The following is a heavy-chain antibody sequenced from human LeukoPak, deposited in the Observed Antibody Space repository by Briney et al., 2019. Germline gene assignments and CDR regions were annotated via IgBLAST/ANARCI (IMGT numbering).Heavy chain of an antibody. Sequence: GGSLRLSYAASGFTFSSYAMSWVRQAPGKGLEWVSAISGSGGSTYYADSVKGRFTISRDNSKNTLYLQMNSLRAEDTAVYYCANLYSYGPPFEYWGQGTLVTVSS. J-gene: IGHJ4*02. D-gene: IGHD5-18*01. CDR2: ISGSGGST. V-gene: IGHV3-23*01. CDR1: GFTFSSYA. CDR3: ANLYSYGPPFEY.